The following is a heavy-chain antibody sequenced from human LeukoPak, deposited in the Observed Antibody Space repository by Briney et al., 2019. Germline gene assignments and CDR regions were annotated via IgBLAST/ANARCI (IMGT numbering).Heavy chain of an antibody. D-gene: IGHD3-3*01. CDR3: AREIFGVVIISGDY. CDR1: GYTFTSYD. V-gene: IGHV1-8*01. J-gene: IGHJ4*02. Sequence: ASVKVSCKASGYTFTSYDINWVRQATGQGLEWMGWMNPNSGNTGYAQKFPGRVTMTRNTSISTAYMELSSLRSEDTAVYYCAREIFGVVIISGDYWGQGTLVTVSS. CDR2: MNPNSGNT.